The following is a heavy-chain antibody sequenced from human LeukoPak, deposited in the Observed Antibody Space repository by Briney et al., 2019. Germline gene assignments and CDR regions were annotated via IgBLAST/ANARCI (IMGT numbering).Heavy chain of an antibody. D-gene: IGHD2-2*02. Sequence: GGSLRLSCAASGFTFSSYWMHWVRQAPGKGLEWVSAISGSGGSTYYADSVKGRFTISRDNSKNTLYLQMNSLRAEDTAVYYCAKDLAPDPQGYCSSTSCYTGGPDYWGQGTLVTVSS. V-gene: IGHV3-23*01. J-gene: IGHJ4*02. CDR3: AKDLAPDPQGYCSSTSCYTGGPDY. CDR2: ISGSGGST. CDR1: GFTFSSYW.